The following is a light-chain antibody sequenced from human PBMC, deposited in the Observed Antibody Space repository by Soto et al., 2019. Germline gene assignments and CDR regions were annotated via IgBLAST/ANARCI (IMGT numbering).Light chain of an antibody. Sequence: DIQVTQSNSSVSASVGDRVTITCRASQGITNRLAWYQQKPGKAPKLLIYEASRLQSGVPSRISGSGSATEFTLTISSLQSEDFAVYYCHHYTNWPITFGQGTRLEIK. J-gene: IGKJ5*01. CDR3: HHYTNWPIT. V-gene: IGKV1D-16*01. CDR2: EAS. CDR1: QGITNR.